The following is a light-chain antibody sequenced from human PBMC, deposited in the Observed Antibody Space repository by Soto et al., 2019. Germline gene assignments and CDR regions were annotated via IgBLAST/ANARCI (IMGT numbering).Light chain of an antibody. J-gene: IGLJ1*01. CDR1: SSDVGGYNY. V-gene: IGLV2-14*01. CDR3: SSYTSSTSYV. CDR2: DVS. Sequence: QSVLTQPASVSGSPGQSITISCTGTSSDVGGYNYVSWHQRHPGKAPKLIIYDVSNRPSGVSNRFSGSKSGNTASLTISGLQAEDEADYYCSSYTSSTSYVFGTGTKVTVL.